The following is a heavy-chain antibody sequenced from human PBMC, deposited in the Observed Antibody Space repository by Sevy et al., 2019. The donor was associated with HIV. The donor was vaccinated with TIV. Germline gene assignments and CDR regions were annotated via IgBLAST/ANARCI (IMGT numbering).Heavy chain of an antibody. D-gene: IGHD3-9*01. Sequence: SETLSLTCSVSAMSVSSANDYWTWIRQPPGKGLEWIGHVFYFGSTNYNPSLKSRVTISLDTSKRQFSLKLTSVTAADTAVYYCGRDHYYDVLTGLYAIDVWGQRTTVTVSS. V-gene: IGHV4-61*01. J-gene: IGHJ6*02. CDR2: VFYFGST. CDR1: AMSVSSANDY. CDR3: GRDHYYDVLTGLYAIDV.